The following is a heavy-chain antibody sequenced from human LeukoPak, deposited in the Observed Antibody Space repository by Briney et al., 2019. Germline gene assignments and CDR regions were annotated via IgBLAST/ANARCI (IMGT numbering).Heavy chain of an antibody. V-gene: IGHV4-34*01. J-gene: IGHJ3*02. D-gene: IGHD4-17*01. CDR1: GGSFSGYY. CDR3: ARGRYGDYVGEDAFDI. Sequence: SETLSLTCAVYGGSFSGYYWSWIRQPPGKGLEWIGEINHSGSTNYNPSLKSRVTISVDTSKNQFSLKLNSVTAADTAVYYCARGRYGDYVGEDAFDIWGQGTMVTVSS. CDR2: INHSGST.